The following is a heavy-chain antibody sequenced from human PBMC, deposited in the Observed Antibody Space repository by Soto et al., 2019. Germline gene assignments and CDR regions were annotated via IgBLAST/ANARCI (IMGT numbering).Heavy chain of an antibody. D-gene: IGHD3-22*01. CDR1: GGSISSGDYY. CDR2: IYSSGST. J-gene: IGHJ3*02. V-gene: IGHV4-31*03. Sequence: QVQLQESGPGLVKPSQTLSLTCTVSGGSISSGDYYWSWIRHHPGKGLEWIGYIYSSGSTYYNPSRRSRVTISADTSKNQFSLRLRSVTAADTAVYYCVRDYDYDTSRNDAFDIWGQGTMVTVSS. CDR3: VRDYDYDTSRNDAFDI.